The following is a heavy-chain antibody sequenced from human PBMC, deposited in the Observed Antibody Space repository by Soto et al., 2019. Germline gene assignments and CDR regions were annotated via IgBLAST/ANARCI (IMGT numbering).Heavy chain of an antibody. CDR1: GFTFSNAW. V-gene: IGHV3-15*07. CDR2: IKSKTDGGTT. Sequence: EVQLVESGGGLVKPGGSLRLSCAASGFTFSNAWMNWVRQAPGKGLEWVGRIKSKTDGGTTDYAAPVKGRFTISRDDSKNTLHLHMNSLKTEDTAVYYCIVRYPYYFDYWGQGTLVTVSS. CDR3: IVRYPYYFDY. D-gene: IGHD2-21*01. J-gene: IGHJ4*02.